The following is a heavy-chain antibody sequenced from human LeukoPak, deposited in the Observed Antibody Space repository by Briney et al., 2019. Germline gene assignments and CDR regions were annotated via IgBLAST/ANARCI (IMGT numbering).Heavy chain of an antibody. D-gene: IGHD4-23*01. CDR2: INHSGST. CDR1: GGSFSGYY. Sequence: SETLSLTCAVYGGSFSGYYWSWIRQPPGKGLEWIGEINHSGSTNYNPSLKSRVTISVDASKNQFSLKLSSVTAADTAVYYCAGHLRWFDYWGQGTLVTVSS. V-gene: IGHV4-34*01. CDR3: AGHLRWFDY. J-gene: IGHJ4*02.